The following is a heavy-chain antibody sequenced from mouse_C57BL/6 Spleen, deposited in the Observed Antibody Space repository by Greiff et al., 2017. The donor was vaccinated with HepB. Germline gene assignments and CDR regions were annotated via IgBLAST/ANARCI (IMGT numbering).Heavy chain of an antibody. Sequence: EVQRVESGGDLVKPGGSLKLSCAASGFTFSSYGMSWVRQTPDKRLEWVATISSGGSYTYYPDSVKGRFTISRDNAKNTLYLQMSSLKSEDTAMYYCARHGDYDFAYWGQGTLVTVSA. D-gene: IGHD2-4*01. CDR1: GFTFSSYG. CDR2: ISSGGSYT. CDR3: ARHGDYDFAY. V-gene: IGHV5-6*01. J-gene: IGHJ3*01.